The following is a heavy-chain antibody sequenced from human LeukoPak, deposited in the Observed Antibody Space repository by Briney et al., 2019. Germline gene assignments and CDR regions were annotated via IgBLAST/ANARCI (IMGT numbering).Heavy chain of an antibody. V-gene: IGHV3-30*04. D-gene: IGHD4-17*01. CDR1: GFTFSRYA. CDR3: AKDLTTVTSQGDY. CDR2: ISYDGSNK. J-gene: IGHJ4*02. Sequence: GGSLRLSCAASGFTFSRYAMYWVRQAPGKGLEWVAVISYDGSNKYYADSVKGRFTISRDNSKNTLYLQMNSLRGEDTAVYYCAKDLTTVTSQGDYWGQGTLVTVS.